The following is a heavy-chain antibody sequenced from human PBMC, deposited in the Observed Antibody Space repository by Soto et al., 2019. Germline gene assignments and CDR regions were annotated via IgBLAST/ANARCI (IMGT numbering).Heavy chain of an antibody. Sequence: TSETLSLTCTVSGGSISSSSYYWGWIRQPPGKGLEWIGSIYYSGSTYYNPSLKSRVTISVDTSKNQFSLKLSSVTAADTAVYYCARQLGSGYYHAFDYWGQGTLVTVSS. CDR3: ARQLGSGYYHAFDY. D-gene: IGHD3-22*01. CDR2: IYYSGST. J-gene: IGHJ4*02. V-gene: IGHV4-39*01. CDR1: GGSISSSSYY.